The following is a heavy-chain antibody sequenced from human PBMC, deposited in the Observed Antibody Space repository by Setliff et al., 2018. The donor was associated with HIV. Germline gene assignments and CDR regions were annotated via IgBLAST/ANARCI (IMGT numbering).Heavy chain of an antibody. CDR2: IKEDGSAR. J-gene: IGHJ4*02. V-gene: IGHV3-7*01. CDR3: VTDRDRNLPQ. CDR1: GFTFSTYW. Sequence: GGSLRLSCVASGFTFSTYWMSWVRQAPGKGLEWVANIKEDGSARYYVDSVKGRFTVSRDNAKNSLFLQMNSLRAEDTAVDYCVTDRDRNLPQWGQGTLVTVSS.